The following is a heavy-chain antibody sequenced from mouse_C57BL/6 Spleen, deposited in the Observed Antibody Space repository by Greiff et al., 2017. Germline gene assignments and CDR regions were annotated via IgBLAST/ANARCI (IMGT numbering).Heavy chain of an antibody. V-gene: IGHV1-55*01. CDR1: GYTFTSYW. J-gene: IGHJ2*01. Sequence: QVQLQQSGAELVKPAASVKMSCKASGYTFTSYWITWVKQRPGQGLEWIGDIYPGSGSTNYNEKFKSKATLTVDTSSSTAYMQLSSLTSEDSAVYYCARRDYYGSEDYWGQGTTLTVSS. CDR2: IYPGSGST. D-gene: IGHD1-1*01. CDR3: ARRDYYGSEDY.